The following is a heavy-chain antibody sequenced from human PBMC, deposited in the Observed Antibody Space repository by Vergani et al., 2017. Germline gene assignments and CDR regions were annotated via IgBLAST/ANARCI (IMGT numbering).Heavy chain of an antibody. D-gene: IGHD5-18*01. Sequence: EVQLLESGGGLVQPGGSLRLSCAASGFTFSSYAMSWVRQAPGKGLEWVSAISGSGGSTYYADSVKGRFTISRDNSKNTLYLQMNSLRSEDTAVYYCATGATAMVYYYYYMDVWGKGTTVTVSS. CDR2: ISGSGGST. V-gene: IGHV3-23*01. CDR1: GFTFSSYA. CDR3: ATGATAMVYYYYYMDV. J-gene: IGHJ6*03.